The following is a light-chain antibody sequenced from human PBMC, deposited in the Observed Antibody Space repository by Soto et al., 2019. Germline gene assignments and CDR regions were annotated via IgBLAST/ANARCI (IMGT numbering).Light chain of an antibody. CDR2: EGT. Sequence: QSVLTQPASVSGSPGQSITISCTRSSTDFENYNLVSWYQHCPDKAPKLIIYEGTKRPSEISDRFSGSESDTTASLIISGLQPEDEADYYCSSYAGSRARVVFGGGTKLTVL. J-gene: IGLJ2*01. V-gene: IGLV2-23*01. CDR1: STDFENYNL. CDR3: SSYAGSRARVV.